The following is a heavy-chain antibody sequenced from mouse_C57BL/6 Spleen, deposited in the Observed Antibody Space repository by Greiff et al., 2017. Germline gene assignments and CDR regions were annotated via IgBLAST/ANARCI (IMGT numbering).Heavy chain of an antibody. J-gene: IGHJ2*01. CDR2: IYTGRGNT. Sequence: QVHVKQSGAELVRPGASVKLSCKASGYTFTDYYINWVKQRPGQGLEWIARIYTGRGNTYYNEKFKGKATLTAEKSSSTAYMQLSSLTSEDSAVYFCARCDGYYDYWGQGTTLTVSS. D-gene: IGHD2-3*01. CDR1: GYTFTDYY. V-gene: IGHV1-76*01. CDR3: ARCDGYYDY.